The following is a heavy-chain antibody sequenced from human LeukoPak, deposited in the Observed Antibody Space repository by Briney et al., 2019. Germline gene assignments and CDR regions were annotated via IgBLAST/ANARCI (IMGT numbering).Heavy chain of an antibody. CDR1: GFTVSSNY. V-gene: IGHV3-66*01. Sequence: GGSLRLSCAASGFTVSSNYMSWVRQAPGKGLEWVSVIYSGGSTYYADSVKGRFTISRDNSKNTLYLQMNSLRAEDTAVHYCASPYYYGSGSYNLGAFDIWGQGTMVTVSS. CDR3: ASPYYYGSGSYNLGAFDI. J-gene: IGHJ3*02. CDR2: IYSGGST. D-gene: IGHD3-10*01.